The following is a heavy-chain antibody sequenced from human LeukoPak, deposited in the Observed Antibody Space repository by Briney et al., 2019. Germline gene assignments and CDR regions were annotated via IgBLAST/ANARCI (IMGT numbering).Heavy chain of an antibody. V-gene: IGHV3-23*01. D-gene: IGHD6-13*01. CDR3: AKNGAPHSSNCYGY. CDR2: ISGSGGST. Sequence: PGGSLRLSCAASGFTFSTYAMSWVRQAPGKGLEWVSAISGSGGSTYYADSVKGRFTISRDNSKNTLYLQMNSLRAEDTAVYYCAKNGAPHSSNCYGYWGQGTLVTVSS. CDR1: GFTFSTYA. J-gene: IGHJ4*02.